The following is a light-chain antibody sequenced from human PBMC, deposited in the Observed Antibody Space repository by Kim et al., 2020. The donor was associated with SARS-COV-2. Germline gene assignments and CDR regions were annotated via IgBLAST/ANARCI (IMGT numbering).Light chain of an antibody. CDR3: QVWDSSSDHVV. J-gene: IGLJ2*01. V-gene: IGLV3-21*04. CDR1: NIGSKS. Sequence: APGKTARITCGENNIGSKSVHWYQRKPGQAPVLVIFYDSDRPSGIPERFSGSNSGNTATLTISRVEAGDEADYYCQVWDSSSDHVVFGGGTQLTVL. CDR2: YDS.